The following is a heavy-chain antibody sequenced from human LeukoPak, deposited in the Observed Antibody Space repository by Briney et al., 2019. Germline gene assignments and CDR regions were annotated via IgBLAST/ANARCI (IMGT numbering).Heavy chain of an antibody. CDR2: IYYSGST. CDR3: ARGSVRYYGMDV. V-gene: IGHV4-59*01. Sequence: SETLSLTCTVSGGSISSYYWSWIRQPPGKGLEWIGYIYYSGSTNYNPSLKSRVTISVDTSKNQFSLKLSSVTAADTAVYYCARGSVRYYGMDVWGQGTTVTVSS. CDR1: GGSISSYY. J-gene: IGHJ6*02.